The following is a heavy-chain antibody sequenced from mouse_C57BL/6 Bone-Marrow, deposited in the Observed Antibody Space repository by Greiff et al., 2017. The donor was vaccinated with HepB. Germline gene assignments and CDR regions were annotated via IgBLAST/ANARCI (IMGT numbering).Heavy chain of an antibody. Sequence: DVQLQESGPGLVKPSQSLSLTCSVTGYSITSGYYWNWIRQFPGNKLEWMGYISYDGSNNYNPSLKNRISITRDTSKNQFFLKLNSVTTEDTATYYCARLRDAFFAYWGQGTLVTVSA. CDR2: ISYDGSN. J-gene: IGHJ3*01. CDR1: GYSITSGYY. D-gene: IGHD2-12*01. CDR3: ARLRDAFFAY. V-gene: IGHV3-6*01.